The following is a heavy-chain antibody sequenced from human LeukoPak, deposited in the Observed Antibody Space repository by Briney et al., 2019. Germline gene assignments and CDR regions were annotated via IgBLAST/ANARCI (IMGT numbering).Heavy chain of an antibody. CDR3: ARVRRKWELPEFDP. CDR2: IIPIFGTA. Sequence: SVKVSCKASGGTFSSYAISWVRQAPGQGLGWMGGIIPIFGTANYAQKFQGRVTITADESTSTAYMELSSLRSEDTAVYYCARVRRKWELPEFDPWGQGTLVTVSS. D-gene: IGHD1-26*01. V-gene: IGHV1-69*13. CDR1: GGTFSSYA. J-gene: IGHJ5*02.